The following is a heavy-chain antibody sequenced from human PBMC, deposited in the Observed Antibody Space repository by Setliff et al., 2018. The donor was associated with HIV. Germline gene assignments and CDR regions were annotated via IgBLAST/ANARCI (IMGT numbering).Heavy chain of an antibody. CDR3: ARVSTAVTAAPLDY. CDR2: INHSGST. CDR1: GGSFSGYY. Sequence: PSETLSLTCAVYGGSFSGYYWSWIRQPPGKGLEWIGEINHSGSTNYKPSLKSRVTISVDMSKNQVSLKVSSVTAADTAVYYCARVSTAVTAAPLDYWSQGTLVTVSS. D-gene: IGHD4-17*01. V-gene: IGHV4-34*01. J-gene: IGHJ4*02.